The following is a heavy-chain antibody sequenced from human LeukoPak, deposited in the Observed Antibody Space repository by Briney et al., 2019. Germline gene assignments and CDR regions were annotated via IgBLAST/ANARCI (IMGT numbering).Heavy chain of an antibody. CDR1: GFTFSSYA. J-gene: IGHJ5*02. CDR3: ARDLNPYYYDSSGYYH. D-gene: IGHD3-22*01. Sequence: GGSLRLSCAASGFTFSSYAMHWVHQAPGKGLEWVAVISYDGSNKYYADSVKGRFTISRDNSKNTLYLQMNSLRAEDTAVYYCARDLNPYYYDSSGYYHWGQGTLVTVSS. V-gene: IGHV3-30-3*01. CDR2: ISYDGSNK.